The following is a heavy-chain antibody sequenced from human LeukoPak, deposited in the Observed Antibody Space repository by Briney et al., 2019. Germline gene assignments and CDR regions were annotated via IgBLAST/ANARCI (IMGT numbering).Heavy chain of an antibody. Sequence: PGGSLRLSCAASGFTFSSYGMHWVRQAPGKGLEWVAVIWYDRSNKYYADSVKGRFTISRDNSKNTLYLQMNSLRAEDTAVYYCAKSGYYYYDSSGYDYWGQGTLVTVSS. CDR1: GFTFSSYG. D-gene: IGHD3-22*01. CDR2: IWYDRSNK. CDR3: AKSGYYYYDSSGYDY. J-gene: IGHJ4*02. V-gene: IGHV3-33*06.